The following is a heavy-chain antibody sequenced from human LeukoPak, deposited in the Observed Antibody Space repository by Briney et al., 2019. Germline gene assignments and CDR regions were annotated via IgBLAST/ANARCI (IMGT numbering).Heavy chain of an antibody. J-gene: IGHJ5*02. Sequence: PGRSLRLSCAASGFTFSSYWMHWVRQAPGKGLVWVARIKSDGSSTTYADSVKGRFTISRNNAENTLYLQMNSLRAEDTAVYYCGGSYGPNWFDPWGQGTLVTVSS. CDR3: GGSYGPNWFDP. V-gene: IGHV3-74*01. CDR2: IKSDGSST. CDR1: GFTFSSYW. D-gene: IGHD3-16*01.